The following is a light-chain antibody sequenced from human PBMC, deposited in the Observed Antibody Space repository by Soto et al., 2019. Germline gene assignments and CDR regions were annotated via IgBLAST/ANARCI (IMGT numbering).Light chain of an antibody. V-gene: IGKV3-15*01. CDR3: QQYDNCPPYP. CDR2: GAS. CDR1: QRISNN. J-gene: IGKJ2*01. Sequence: EIVMTQSPATLSVSPGERATLSCRASQRISNNLAWYQQKAGQAPRLLIYGASTRATGIPARSSGSGSETEFTLTISSLQSEDGTLYYCQQYDNCPPYPFSQGTKLEL.